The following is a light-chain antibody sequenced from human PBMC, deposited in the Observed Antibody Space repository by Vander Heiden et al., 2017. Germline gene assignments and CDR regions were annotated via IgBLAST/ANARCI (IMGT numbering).Light chain of an antibody. Sequence: ELLMTQSPSTLSLSPRDRPTLSCGASPSVISSYLSWYQQKPGQAPRLLIYAASTRATGIPARFSGSGSGTDFTLTISSLQPEDFAVYYCQQDYNFPHTFGQGTKLEIK. CDR3: QQDYNFPHT. J-gene: IGKJ2*01. CDR2: AAS. CDR1: PSVISSY. V-gene: IGKV3D-7*01.